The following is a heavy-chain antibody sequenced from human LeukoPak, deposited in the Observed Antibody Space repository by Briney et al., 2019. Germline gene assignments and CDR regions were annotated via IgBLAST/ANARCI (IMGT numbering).Heavy chain of an antibody. D-gene: IGHD6-13*01. CDR3: VRGIFGSSGWAPHY. J-gene: IGHJ4*02. V-gene: IGHV3-53*01. CDR2: IYTGGYS. Sequence: GGSLRLSCAASGFSVSSNYMSWVRQAPGKGLKWVSVIYTGGYSYYADSVKGRFTISRDNSKNTLHLQMNSLRAEDTAVYYCVRGIFGSSGWAPHYWGQGTLVTVSS. CDR1: GFSVSSNY.